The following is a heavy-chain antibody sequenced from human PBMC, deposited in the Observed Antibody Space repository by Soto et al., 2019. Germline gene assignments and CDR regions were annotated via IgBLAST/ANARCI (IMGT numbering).Heavy chain of an antibody. CDR3: ARDRGMATPFGYFDY. CDR2: IIPIFGTA. D-gene: IGHD5-12*01. J-gene: IGHJ4*02. CDR1: GGTFSSYA. V-gene: IGHV1-69*13. Sequence: SVKVSCKASGGTFSSYAISWVRQAPGQGLEWMGGIIPIFGTANYAQKFQGRVTITADESTSTAYMELSSLRSEDTAVYYCARDRGMATPFGYFDYWGQGTLVTVYS.